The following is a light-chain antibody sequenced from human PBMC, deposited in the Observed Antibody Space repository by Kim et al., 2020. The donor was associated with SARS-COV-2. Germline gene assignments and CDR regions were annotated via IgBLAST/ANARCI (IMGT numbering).Light chain of an antibody. V-gene: IGLV3-9*02. Sequence: VAPGQTARIPCEGGSVDKSVQWYQQKPGQAPVLLIYRENNRPAGIPERFSGSDSGNTATLTISGAQDGDEADYYCQVWDTRTVLFGGGTQLTVL. CDR3: QVWDTRTVL. CDR1: SVDKS. CDR2: REN. J-gene: IGLJ2*01.